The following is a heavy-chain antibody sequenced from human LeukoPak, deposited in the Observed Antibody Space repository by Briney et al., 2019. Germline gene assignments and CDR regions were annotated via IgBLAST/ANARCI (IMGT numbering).Heavy chain of an antibody. CDR2: ISGSGGST. D-gene: IGHD4-17*01. J-gene: IGHJ4*02. V-gene: IGHV3-23*01. CDR3: AKDHPAATVTTFGASDY. Sequence: GGSLRLSCAASGFTFSSYAMSWVRQAPGKGLEWVSAISGSGGSTYYADSVRGRFTISRDNSKNTLYLQMNSLRAEDTAVYYCAKDHPAATVTTFGASDYWGQGTLVTVSS. CDR1: GFTFSSYA.